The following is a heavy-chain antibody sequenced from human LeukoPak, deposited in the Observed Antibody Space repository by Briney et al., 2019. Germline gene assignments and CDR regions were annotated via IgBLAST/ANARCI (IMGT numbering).Heavy chain of an antibody. Sequence: ASVKVSCKASGYTFTSYYMHWVRQAPGQGLEWMGIINPSGGSTSYAQKFQGRVTMTRDMSTSTVYMELSSLRSEDTAVYYCASLVTMISPEPALRGGWFDPWGQGTLVTVSS. V-gene: IGHV1-46*01. CDR2: INPSGGST. CDR3: ASLVTMISPEPALRGGWFDP. CDR1: GYTFTSYY. D-gene: IGHD3-22*01. J-gene: IGHJ5*02.